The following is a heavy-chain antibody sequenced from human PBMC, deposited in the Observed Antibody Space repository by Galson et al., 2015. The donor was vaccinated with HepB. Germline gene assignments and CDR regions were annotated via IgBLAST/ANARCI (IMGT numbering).Heavy chain of an antibody. V-gene: IGHV3-7*03. CDR1: GFTFSTFW. D-gene: IGHD3-16*01. CDR3: ARERLGGPFPHFDY. CDR2: IKEDGTKQ. Sequence: SLRLSCAASGFTFSTFWMSWVRQAPGKGLEWVANIKEDGTKQYYMDSVNGRFTISRDNAKNSLYLQMNSLRAEDTAVYYCARERLGGPFPHFDYWGQGTLVTVSS. J-gene: IGHJ4*02.